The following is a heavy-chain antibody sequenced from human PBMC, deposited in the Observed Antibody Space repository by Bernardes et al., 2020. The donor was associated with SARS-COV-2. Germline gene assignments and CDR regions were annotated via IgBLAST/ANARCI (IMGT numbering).Heavy chain of an antibody. CDR1: GMTVRDAH. V-gene: IGHV3-11*01. D-gene: IGHD3-3*01. CDR2: ITKDGRSI. J-gene: IGHJ4*02. CDR3: LRDEGHRRFQF. Sequence: GGSLRLSCVVSGMTVRDAHINWFRQAPGPGLGWLAYITKDGRSIIYSDSAKGRFTISRDSAENSVYLQMEGLRADDTAVYYCLRDEGHRRFQFWGQGTLVTVSS.